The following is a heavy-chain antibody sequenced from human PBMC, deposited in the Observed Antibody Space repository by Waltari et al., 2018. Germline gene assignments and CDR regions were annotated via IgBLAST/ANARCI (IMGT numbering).Heavy chain of an antibody. D-gene: IGHD2-2*01. V-gene: IGHV4-38-2*01. CDR1: GSSXTSGHY. Sequence: QVQLQESGPGRVKPSETLSLTCPFSGSSXTSGHYWGWIRQPPGKGLVRIGRIYHSVSTYSNPSLKSRVTISVDTSKNQFSLKLSSVTAADTAVYYCARLGIPAANDYWGQGTLVTVSS. CDR3: ARLGIPAANDY. J-gene: IGHJ4*02. CDR2: IYHSVST.